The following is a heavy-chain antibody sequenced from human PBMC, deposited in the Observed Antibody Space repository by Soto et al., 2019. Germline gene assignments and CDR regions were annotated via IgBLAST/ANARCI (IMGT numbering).Heavy chain of an antibody. CDR1: GFTFSSYS. CDR3: ARAIEASGTSHFDY. J-gene: IGHJ4*02. V-gene: IGHV3-21*01. D-gene: IGHD6-13*01. Sequence: EVQLVESGGGLVKPGGSLRLSCAASGFTFSSYSMNWVRQAPGKGLEWVSSISSSSSYIYYADSVKGRFTISRDNAKNSRYLQMNSLSAEDTAVYYCARAIEASGTSHFDYWGQGTLVTVSS. CDR2: ISSSSSYI.